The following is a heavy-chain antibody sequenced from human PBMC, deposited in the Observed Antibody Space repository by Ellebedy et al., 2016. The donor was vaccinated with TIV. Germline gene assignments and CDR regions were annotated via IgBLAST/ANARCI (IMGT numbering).Heavy chain of an antibody. CDR2: FNVDGSNT. CDR1: GFTFTPYW. J-gene: IGHJ4*02. D-gene: IGHD1-26*01. Sequence: PGGSLRLSCAVSGFTFTPYWMHWVPEAPGKGLVWVGRFNVDGSNTNYADSVKGRFTISRDNAKNMVYLQMNSLRAEASAVYHCTEALMGATSDFWGQGTLVTVSA. CDR3: TEALMGATSDF. V-gene: IGHV3-74*01.